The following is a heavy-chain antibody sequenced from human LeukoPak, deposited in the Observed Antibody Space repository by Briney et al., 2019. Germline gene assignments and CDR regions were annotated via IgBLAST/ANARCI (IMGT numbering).Heavy chain of an antibody. CDR3: ARLLAARRSLDY. CDR2: IYYSGST. Sequence: KASQTLSLTCTVSGGSISSGDYYWSWIRQHPGKGLEWIGYIYYSGSTYYTPSLKSRVTISVDTSKNQFSLKLSSVTAADTAVFYCARLLAARRSLDYWGQGSLVTVSS. V-gene: IGHV4-31*03. D-gene: IGHD6-6*01. J-gene: IGHJ4*02. CDR1: GGSISSGDYY.